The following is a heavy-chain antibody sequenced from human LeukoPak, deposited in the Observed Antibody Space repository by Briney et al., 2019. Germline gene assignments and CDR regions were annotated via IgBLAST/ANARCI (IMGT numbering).Heavy chain of an antibody. J-gene: IGHJ4*02. CDR1: GYTFTSYA. CDR2: INAGNGNT. CDR3: ARRGSGLYYLDY. Sequence: ASVKVSCKASGYTFTSYAMHWVRQAPGQRLEWMGWINAGNGNTKYSQKFQGRVTITRDTSASTAYMELSSLRSEDTAVYYCARRGSGLYYLDYWGQGTLVTVSS. V-gene: IGHV1-3*01. D-gene: IGHD6-19*01.